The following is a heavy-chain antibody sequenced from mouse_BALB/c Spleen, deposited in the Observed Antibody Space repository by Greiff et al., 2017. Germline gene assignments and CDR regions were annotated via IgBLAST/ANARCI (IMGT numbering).Heavy chain of an antibody. D-gene: IGHD1-1*01. V-gene: IGHV1-63*01. Sequence: VQLQQSGAELVRPGTSVKISCKASGYAFTNYWLGWVKQRPGHGLEWIGDIYPGSGNTYYNEKFKGKATLTADKSSSTAYMQLSSLTSEDSAVYFCARTTTVANFDYWGQGTTLTVSS. CDR2: IYPGSGNT. CDR3: ARTTTVANFDY. J-gene: IGHJ2*01. CDR1: GYAFTNYW.